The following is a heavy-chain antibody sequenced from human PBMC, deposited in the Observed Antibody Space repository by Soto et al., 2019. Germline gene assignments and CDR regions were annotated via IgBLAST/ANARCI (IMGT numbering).Heavy chain of an antibody. D-gene: IGHD3-3*01. Sequence: QVQLVQSGAEVKKPGSSVKVACKASGGTFSSYAISWVRQAPGQGLEWMGGIIPIFGTANYAQKFQGRVTITADESTSTADMELSSLRSEDTAGYYCASGGFLEWLPPFDYWGQGTLVTVSS. CDR1: GGTFSSYA. V-gene: IGHV1-69*01. CDR3: ASGGFLEWLPPFDY. J-gene: IGHJ4*02. CDR2: IIPIFGTA.